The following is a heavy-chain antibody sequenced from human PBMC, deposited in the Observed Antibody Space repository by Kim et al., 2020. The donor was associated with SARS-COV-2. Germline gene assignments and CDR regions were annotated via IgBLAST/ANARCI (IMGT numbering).Heavy chain of an antibody. CDR3: AKSRAGERPSSSGWYVPSEGQRYYFDY. CDR2: ISGSGGST. Sequence: GGSLRLSCAASGFTFSSYAMSWVRQAPGKGLEWVSAISGSGGSTYYADSVKGRFTISRDNSKNTLYLQMNSLRAEDTAVYYCAKSRAGERPSSSGWYVPSEGQRYYFDYWGQGTLVTVSS. V-gene: IGHV3-23*01. CDR1: GFTFSSYA. J-gene: IGHJ4*02. D-gene: IGHD6-19*01.